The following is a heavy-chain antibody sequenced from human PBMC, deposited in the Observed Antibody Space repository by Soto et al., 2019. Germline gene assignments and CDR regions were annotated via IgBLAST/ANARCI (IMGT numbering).Heavy chain of an antibody. Sequence: SETLSLTCAVYGGSFSGYYWSWIRQPPGKGLEWIGEINHSGSTSYNPSLKSRVTISVDTSENQFSLRLTSVTAADTAVYYCARVKSGRAIRGTFDIWGQGTMVTVSS. CDR3: ARVKSGRAIRGTFDI. V-gene: IGHV4-34*01. D-gene: IGHD3-10*01. J-gene: IGHJ3*02. CDR1: GGSFSGYY. CDR2: INHSGST.